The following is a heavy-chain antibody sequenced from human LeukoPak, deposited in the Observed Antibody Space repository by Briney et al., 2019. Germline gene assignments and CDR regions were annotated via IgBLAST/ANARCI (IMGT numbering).Heavy chain of an antibody. CDR1: GGTFSSYA. V-gene: IGHV1-69*13. Sequence: SVKVSCKASGGTFSSYAISWVRQAPGQGLEWTGGIIPIFGTANYAQKFQGRVTITADESTSTAYMELSSLRSEDTAVYYCARGVLLWFGETDRDVRGYYYYMDVWGKGTTVTISS. CDR2: IIPIFGTA. D-gene: IGHD3-10*01. J-gene: IGHJ6*03. CDR3: ARGVLLWFGETDRDVRGYYYYMDV.